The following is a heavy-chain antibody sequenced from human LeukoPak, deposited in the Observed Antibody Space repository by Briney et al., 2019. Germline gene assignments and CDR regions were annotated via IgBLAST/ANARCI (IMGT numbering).Heavy chain of an antibody. D-gene: IGHD2-15*01. V-gene: IGHV1-3*01. CDR1: GYTFTSYA. Sequence: GASVKVSCKASGYTFTSYAMHWVRQAPGQRLEWMGWINAGNGDTEYSQKFQGRVTITRDTSASTAYMELSGLRSEDTAEYYCARDREYCSGGTCYSASSNWFDPWGQGTLVTVSS. CDR3: ARDREYCSGGTCYSASSNWFDP. CDR2: INAGNGDT. J-gene: IGHJ5*02.